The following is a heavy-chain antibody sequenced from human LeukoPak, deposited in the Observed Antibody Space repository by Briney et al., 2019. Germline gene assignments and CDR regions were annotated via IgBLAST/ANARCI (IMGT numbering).Heavy chain of an antibody. D-gene: IGHD1-26*01. CDR1: GGTFSSYA. J-gene: IGHJ4*02. CDR3: ARSEFLYSGSYYPLDY. Sequence: GASVKVSCKASGGTFSSYAISWVRQAPGQGLEWMGRIIPIFGTANYAQKFQGRVTITTDESTSIAYMELSSPRSEDTAVYYCARSEFLYSGSYYPLDYWGQGTLVTVSS. CDR2: IIPIFGTA. V-gene: IGHV1-69*05.